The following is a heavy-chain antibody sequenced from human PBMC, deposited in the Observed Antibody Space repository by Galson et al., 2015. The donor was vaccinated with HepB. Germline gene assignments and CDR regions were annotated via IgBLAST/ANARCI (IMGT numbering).Heavy chain of an antibody. CDR3: SRAFYASSGYYWEGDDAFDS. J-gene: IGHJ3*02. CDR1: GYTFTNYY. V-gene: IGHV1-46*03. Sequence: SVKVSCKASGYTFTNYYIQWVRQAPGQGLEWMGGINPSGGSRSYAQIFQGRVPLTTDTSTSTVYMELSSLRSEDTAVYYCSRAFYASSGYYWEGDDAFDSWGQGTMVTVS. CDR2: INPSGGSR. D-gene: IGHD3-22*01.